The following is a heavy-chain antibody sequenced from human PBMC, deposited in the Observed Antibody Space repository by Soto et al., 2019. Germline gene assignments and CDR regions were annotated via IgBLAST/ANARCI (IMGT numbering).Heavy chain of an antibody. Sequence: PGESLKISCKGSGYSFTSYWIGWVRQMPGKGLEWMGIIYPGDSDTRYSPSFQGQVTISADKSISTAYLQWSSLKASDTAMYYCAREYYYDSSGYYSASWFDPWGQGTLVTVSS. CDR1: GYSFTSYW. V-gene: IGHV5-51*01. J-gene: IGHJ5*02. CDR3: AREYYYDSSGYYSASWFDP. D-gene: IGHD3-22*01. CDR2: IYPGDSDT.